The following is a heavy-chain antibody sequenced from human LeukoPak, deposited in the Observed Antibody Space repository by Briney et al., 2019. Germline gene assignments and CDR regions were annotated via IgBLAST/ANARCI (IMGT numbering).Heavy chain of an antibody. V-gene: IGHV5-51*01. D-gene: IGHD5-24*01. CDR1: GYRFISYW. CDR3: ARHVEREMATSVYYYMDV. CDR2: IYPGDSDT. Sequence: GESLKISCKGSGYRFISYWIGWVRQMPGKGLGWMGIIYPGDSDTRYSPSFQGQVTISADKSISTAYLQWSSLKASDTAMYYCARHVEREMATSVYYYMDVWGKGTTVTVSS. J-gene: IGHJ6*03.